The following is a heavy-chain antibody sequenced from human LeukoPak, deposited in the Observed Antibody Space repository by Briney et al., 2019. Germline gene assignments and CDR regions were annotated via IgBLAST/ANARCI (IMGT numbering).Heavy chain of an antibody. CDR3: ARVTGYVIEDYFDY. CDR2: IYYSGST. Sequence: SETLSLTCTVSGYSITNAYYWGWIRQPPGKGLEWIGYIYYSGSTNYNPSLKSRVTISVDTSKNQFSLKLSSVTAADTAMYYCARVTGYVIEDYFDYWGQGTLVTVSS. CDR1: GYSITNAYY. J-gene: IGHJ4*02. D-gene: IGHD3-22*01. V-gene: IGHV4-61*01.